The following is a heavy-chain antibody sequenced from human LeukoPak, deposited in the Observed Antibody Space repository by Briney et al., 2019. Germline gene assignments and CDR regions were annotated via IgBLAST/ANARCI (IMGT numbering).Heavy chain of an antibody. J-gene: IGHJ4*02. V-gene: IGHV3-7*01. CDR1: GFTFSSYA. D-gene: IGHD4-17*01. CDR3: ARSEYGDYNGFDY. Sequence: GGSLRLSCAASGFTFSSYAMAWVRQAPGKGLEWVANIKQDGSEKYYVDSVKGRFTISRDNAKNSLYLQMNSLRAEDTAVYYCARSEYGDYNGFDYWGQGTLVTVSS. CDR2: IKQDGSEK.